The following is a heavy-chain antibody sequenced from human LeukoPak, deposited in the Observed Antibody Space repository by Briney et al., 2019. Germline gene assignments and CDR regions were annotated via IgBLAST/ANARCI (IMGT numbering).Heavy chain of an antibody. CDR2: IYHSGST. Sequence: PSETLSLTRSVSGGFNTHYYWSWIRQPPGKGLEWIGYIYHSGSTKYNPSLKSRVTISVDTSKNHFPLKLSSVTAADTAVYYCARGQWLPVFDFWGQGTLVTVSS. CDR3: ARGQWLPVFDF. D-gene: IGHD3-22*01. J-gene: IGHJ4*02. V-gene: IGHV4-59*01. CDR1: GGFNTHYY.